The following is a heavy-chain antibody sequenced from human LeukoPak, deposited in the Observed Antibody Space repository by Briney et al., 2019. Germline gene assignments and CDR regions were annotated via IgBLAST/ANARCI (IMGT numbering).Heavy chain of an antibody. CDR2: INPSGGST. J-gene: IGHJ4*02. CDR3: ASYPGPGIAVAGTG. D-gene: IGHD6-19*01. CDR1: GYTLTSYY. Sequence: ASVKVSCKASGYTLTSYYMHWVRQAPGQGLEWMGIINPSGGSTSYAQKFQGRVTMTRDMSTSTVYMELSSLRSEDTAVYYCASYPGPGIAVAGTGWGQGTLVTVSS. V-gene: IGHV1-46*01.